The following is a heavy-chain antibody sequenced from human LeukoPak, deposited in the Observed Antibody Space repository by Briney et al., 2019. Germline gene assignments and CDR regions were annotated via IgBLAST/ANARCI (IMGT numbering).Heavy chain of an antibody. CDR2: IFYSGST. CDR3: ARGGYSYDSPPGDPFDH. Sequence: KTSETLSLTCTVSGGSVSSNSYYWGWIRQPPGKGLEWIGSIFYSGSTYYNPSLKSRVTISVDTSKNQLSLKLSSVTAADTAVYYCARGGYSYDSPPGDPFDHWGQGTLVTVSS. D-gene: IGHD5-18*01. J-gene: IGHJ4*02. V-gene: IGHV4-39*07. CDR1: GGSVSSNSYY.